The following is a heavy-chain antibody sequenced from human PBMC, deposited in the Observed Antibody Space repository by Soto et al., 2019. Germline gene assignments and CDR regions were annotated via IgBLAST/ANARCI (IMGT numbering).Heavy chain of an antibody. CDR2: IYHSGST. J-gene: IGHJ4*02. CDR1: GGSISSSNW. CDR3: ATLALGSSWYPPIDY. Sequence: PSETLSLTCAVSGGSISSSNWWSWVRQPPGKGLEWIGEIYHSGSTNYNPSLKSRVTISVDKSKNQFSLKLSSVTAADTAVYYCATLALGSSWYPPIDYWGQGTLVTVSS. D-gene: IGHD6-13*01. V-gene: IGHV4-4*02.